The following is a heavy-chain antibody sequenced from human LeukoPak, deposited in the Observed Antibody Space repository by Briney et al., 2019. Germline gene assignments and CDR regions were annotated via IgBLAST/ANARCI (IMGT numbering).Heavy chain of an antibody. CDR3: AELGIIMIGGV. V-gene: IGHV3-7*01. CDR1: GFSFSSYW. Sequence: GGSLRLSCVASGFSFSSYWMSWVRQTPGKGLEWVANIKQEGSARYYVDSVTGRFTISRDNAMNSLYLQMNSLRAEDTAVYYCAELGIIMIGGVWGKGTTVTISS. J-gene: IGHJ6*04. D-gene: IGHD3-10*02. CDR2: IKQEGSAR.